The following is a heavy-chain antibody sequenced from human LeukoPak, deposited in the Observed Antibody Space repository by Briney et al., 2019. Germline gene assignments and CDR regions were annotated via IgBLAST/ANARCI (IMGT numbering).Heavy chain of an antibody. D-gene: IGHD6-13*01. CDR3: AKVGYSSSWYPTHYFDY. V-gene: IGHV3-53*05. J-gene: IGHJ4*02. Sequence: GGSLRLSCAASGFTVSSNYMSWVRQAPGKGLEWVSVIYSGGSTYYADSVKGRFTISRDNSKNTLYLQMNSLRAEDTAVYYCAKVGYSSSWYPTHYFDYWGQGTLVTVSS. CDR2: IYSGGST. CDR1: GFTVSSNY.